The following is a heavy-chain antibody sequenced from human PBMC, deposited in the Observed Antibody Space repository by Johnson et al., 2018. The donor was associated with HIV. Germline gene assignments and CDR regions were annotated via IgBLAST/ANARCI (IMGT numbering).Heavy chain of an antibody. D-gene: IGHD3-3*01. CDR2: MNGDGKST. Sequence: EVQLMESGGGLVQPGGSLRLSCAASGFTFINYWMHWVRQAPGKGLVWVSRMNGDGKSTTYADSVKGRFTISRDNAKNTLYLQMNSLRAEDTAVYYCAREQERIGGRAFDIWGQGTVVTISS. V-gene: IGHV3-74*01. J-gene: IGHJ3*02. CDR3: AREQERIGGRAFDI. CDR1: GFTFINYW.